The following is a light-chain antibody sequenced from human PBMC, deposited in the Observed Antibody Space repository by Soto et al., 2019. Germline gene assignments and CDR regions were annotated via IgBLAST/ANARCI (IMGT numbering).Light chain of an antibody. Sequence: EIMLTQSPATLSLFPGERATLSCRASQSVSSDLAWYRQKPGQAPRLLIYDASSRATGIPARFSGSGSGTDFTLTISSLEPEDCAVYYCQQRSNWPLTFGGGTKVEIK. V-gene: IGKV3-11*01. J-gene: IGKJ4*01. CDR1: QSVSSD. CDR3: QQRSNWPLT. CDR2: DAS.